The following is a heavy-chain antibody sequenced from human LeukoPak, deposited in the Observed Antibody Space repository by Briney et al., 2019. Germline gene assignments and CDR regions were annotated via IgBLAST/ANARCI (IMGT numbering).Heavy chain of an antibody. D-gene: IGHD6-6*01. CDR2: IYHSGST. J-gene: IGHJ6*03. CDR3: ARDRRSSSPYYYYYMDV. Sequence: SETLPLTCTVSGYSISSGYYWGWIRQPPGKGLEWIGSIYHSGSTYYNPSPKSRVTISVDTSKNQFSLKLSSVTAADTAVYYCARDRRSSSPYYYYYMDVWGKGTTVTVSS. CDR1: GYSISSGYY. V-gene: IGHV4-38-2*02.